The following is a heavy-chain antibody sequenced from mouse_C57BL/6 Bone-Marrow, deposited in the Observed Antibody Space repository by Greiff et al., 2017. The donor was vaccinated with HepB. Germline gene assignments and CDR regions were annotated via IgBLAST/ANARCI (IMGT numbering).Heavy chain of an antibody. D-gene: IGHD2-5*01. CDR2: IYPGGGYT. Sequence: VQVVESGAELVRPGTSVKMSCKASGYTFTNYWIGWAKQRPGHGLEWIGDIYPGGGYTNYNEKFKGKATLTADKSSSTAYMQFSSLTSEDSALYYCARRGVNFDYWGQGTTLTVSS. CDR3: ARRGVNFDY. J-gene: IGHJ2*01. CDR1: GYTFTNYW. V-gene: IGHV1-63*01.